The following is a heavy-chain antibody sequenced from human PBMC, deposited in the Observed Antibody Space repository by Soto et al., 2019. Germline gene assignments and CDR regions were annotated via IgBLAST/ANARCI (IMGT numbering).Heavy chain of an antibody. D-gene: IGHD3-9*01. CDR1: GGTISGYY. Sequence: SETLSLTCPISGGTISGYYWTWIRQSPGKGLEYIGYVYNGNTNYNPSLNSRVTISVDTSKNQFSLKLSSVTAADTAVYYCARGNYDILTGYYLYYYYGMDVWGQGTTVTVSS. J-gene: IGHJ6*02. CDR3: ARGNYDILTGYYLYYYYGMDV. V-gene: IGHV4-59*01. CDR2: VYNGNT.